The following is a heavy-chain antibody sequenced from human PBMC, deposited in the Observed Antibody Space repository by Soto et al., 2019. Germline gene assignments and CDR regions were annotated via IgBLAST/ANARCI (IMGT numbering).Heavy chain of an antibody. CDR2: ISGSGGST. D-gene: IGHD6-19*01. CDR3: AKDQEGIAEAGYYFDY. Sequence: EVQLLESGGGVVQPGGSLRLSCAASGFTFSSYAMSWVRQAPGKGLEWVSAISGSGGSTYYADSVKGRFTISRDNSKNTLYLQMNRLRAEDTDVYYCAKDQEGIAEAGYYFDYWGQGTLVTVSS. V-gene: IGHV3-23*01. J-gene: IGHJ4*02. CDR1: GFTFSSYA.